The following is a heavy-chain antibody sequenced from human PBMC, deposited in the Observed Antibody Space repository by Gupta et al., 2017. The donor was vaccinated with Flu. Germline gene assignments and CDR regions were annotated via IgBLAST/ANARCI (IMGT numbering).Heavy chain of an antibody. CDR2: ISASGGTT. V-gene: IGHV3-23*01. J-gene: IGHJ4*02. CDR1: GFTFSSHA. CDR3: ATESLGLIRWFY. D-gene: IGHD3-10*01. Sequence: EEQLLESGGGLEQPGGSLRLSCVVSGFTFSSHAMTWVRQAPGKGLEWVSSISASGGTTYDADSVKGRFTIYRDSSKKTLYLQMNSLRVEDTAVYYWATESLGLIRWFYWGQGTLVTVSS.